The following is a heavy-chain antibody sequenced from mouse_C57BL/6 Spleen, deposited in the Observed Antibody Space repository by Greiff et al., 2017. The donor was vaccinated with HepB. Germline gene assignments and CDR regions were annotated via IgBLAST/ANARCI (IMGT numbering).Heavy chain of an antibody. J-gene: IGHJ4*01. D-gene: IGHD1-1*01. CDR3: ARAIYYGSSHAMDY. V-gene: IGHV1-76*01. Sequence: VQLQQSGAELVRPGASVKLSCKASGYTFTDYYINWVKQRPGQGLEWIARIYPGSGNTYYNEKFKGKATLTAEKSSSTAYMQLSSLTSEDSAVYFCARAIYYGSSHAMDYWGQGTSVTVSS. CDR2: IYPGSGNT. CDR1: GYTFTDYY.